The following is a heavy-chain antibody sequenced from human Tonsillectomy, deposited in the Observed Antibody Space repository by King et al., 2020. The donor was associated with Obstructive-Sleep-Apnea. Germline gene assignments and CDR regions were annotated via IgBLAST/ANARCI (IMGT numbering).Heavy chain of an antibody. CDR3: AKSTGVATRGYDY. D-gene: IGHD5-12*01. V-gene: IGHV3-23*04. CDR2: ISGSGGST. CDR1: GFTFSSYA. J-gene: IGHJ4*02. Sequence: VQLVESGGGLVQPGGSLRLSCAASGFTFSSYAMSWVRQALGKGLEWVSAISGSGGSTYYADSVKGRFTISRDNSKNTLYLQMNSLSAEDTAVYYCAKSTGVATRGYDYWGQGTLVTVSS.